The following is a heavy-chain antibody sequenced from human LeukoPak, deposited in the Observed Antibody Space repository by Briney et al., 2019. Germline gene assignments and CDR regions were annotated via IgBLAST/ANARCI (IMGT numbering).Heavy chain of an antibody. D-gene: IGHD1-14*01. CDR2: ISGSGDST. J-gene: IGHJ4*02. Sequence: GGSLRLSCAASGLTFNSYGMSWVRQAPGKGLEWVSGISGSGDSTYYADSVKGRFTISRDNSKNTLYLQMNSLRVEDTAVYYCAKGHSAHGTGFDCWGQGTLVAVFS. CDR3: AKGHSAHGTGFDC. CDR1: GLTFNSYG. V-gene: IGHV3-23*01.